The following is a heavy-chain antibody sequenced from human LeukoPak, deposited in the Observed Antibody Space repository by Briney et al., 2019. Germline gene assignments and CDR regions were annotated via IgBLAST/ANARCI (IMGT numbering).Heavy chain of an antibody. Sequence: SGTLSLTCTVSGGSISSYYWSWIRQPPGKGLEWSGYIYYSGSTNYNPSLKSRVTISVDTSKNQFSLKLSSVTAADTAVYYCARAANYYDSSGYQIVGAFDIWGQGTMVTVSS. D-gene: IGHD3-22*01. CDR3: ARAANYYDSSGYQIVGAFDI. V-gene: IGHV4-59*01. CDR2: IYYSGST. J-gene: IGHJ3*02. CDR1: GGSISSYY.